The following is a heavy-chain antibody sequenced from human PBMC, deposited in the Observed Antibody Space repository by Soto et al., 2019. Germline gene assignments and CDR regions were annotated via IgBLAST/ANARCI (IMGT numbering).Heavy chain of an antibody. J-gene: IGHJ6*03. V-gene: IGHV4-59*08. CDR2: IYYSGST. CDR1: GGSISSYY. Sequence: SETLSLTCTVSGGSISSYYWSWIRQPPGKGLEWIGYIYYSGSTNYNPSLKSRVTISVDTSKNQFSLKLSSVTAADTAVYYCARQGGAAAGRYYYYYYMDVWGKGTTVTVSS. CDR3: ARQGGAAAGRYYYYYYMDV. D-gene: IGHD6-13*01.